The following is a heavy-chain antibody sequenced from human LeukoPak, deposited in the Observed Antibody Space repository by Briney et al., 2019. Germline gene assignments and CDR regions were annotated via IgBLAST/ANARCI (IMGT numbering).Heavy chain of an antibody. CDR1: GFTFSSYW. D-gene: IGHD2-2*01. CDR3: ARAGAPAAMRLFLGNWFDP. CDR2: IKQDGSEK. Sequence: SGGSLRLSCAASGFTFSSYWMSWVRQPPGKGLEWVANIKQDGSEKYYVDSVKGRFTISRDNAKNSLYLQMNSLRAEDTAVYYCARAGAPAAMRLFLGNWFDPWGQGTLVTVSS. V-gene: IGHV3-7*01. J-gene: IGHJ5*02.